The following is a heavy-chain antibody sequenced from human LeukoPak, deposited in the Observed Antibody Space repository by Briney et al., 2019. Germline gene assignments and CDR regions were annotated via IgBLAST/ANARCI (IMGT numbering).Heavy chain of an antibody. CDR3: ARGVDAFDI. CDR1: GYSFSAYY. J-gene: IGHJ3*02. V-gene: IGHV1-2*02. CDR2: INPKSGVT. Sequence: ASVKVSCKASGYSFSAYYVHWVRQAPGQGLEWMAWINPKSGVTNYVKGFQGRVTMFRDTSISTVYMELSRLRSDDSAVYYCARGVDAFDIWGQGTMVTVSS.